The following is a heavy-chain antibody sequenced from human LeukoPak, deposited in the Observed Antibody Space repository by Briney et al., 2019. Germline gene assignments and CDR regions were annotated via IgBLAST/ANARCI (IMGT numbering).Heavy chain of an antibody. Sequence: GGSLRLSCAASGFTFSTYWMHWVRQDPGKGLVWVSRISSDASITSYANPVKGRFTISRDNAKNTLYLQMNSLRAEDTALYYCATSARTYIGSSLDYWGQGTLVAVSS. J-gene: IGHJ4*02. CDR1: GFTFSTYW. CDR2: ISSDASIT. V-gene: IGHV3-74*01. CDR3: ATSARTYIGSSLDY. D-gene: IGHD2-15*01.